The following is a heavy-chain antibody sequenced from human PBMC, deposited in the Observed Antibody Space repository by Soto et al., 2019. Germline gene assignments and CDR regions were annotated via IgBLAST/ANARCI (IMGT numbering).Heavy chain of an antibody. Sequence: QLQLQESGPGLVKPSETLSLTCTVSGGSIDGYYWTWIRQSPGKGLEWIAYIYFNGDTNYNPSLKSRVAISLDTSKNQFSLEVYSVTAADTALYYCARHNRRGGTAFDSWGQGTMVTVSS. CDR3: ARHNRRGGTAFDS. J-gene: IGHJ3*02. CDR2: IYFNGDT. CDR1: GGSIDGYY. V-gene: IGHV4-59*08.